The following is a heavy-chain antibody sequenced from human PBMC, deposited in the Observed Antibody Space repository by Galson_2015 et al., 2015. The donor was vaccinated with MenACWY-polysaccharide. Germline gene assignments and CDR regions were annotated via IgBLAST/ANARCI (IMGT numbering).Heavy chain of an antibody. V-gene: IGHV4-61*01. Sequence: SETLSLTCTVSGGSVTSANDYWGWLRQPPGKGLEWIGYMSYSGRGNSNPSLKSRVTVFIDTSKKQFSLRLTSVTAADTAMYYCVREPTDSGSFGWFDPWGQGTLVTVSS. CDR3: VREPTDSGSFGWFDP. D-gene: IGHD1-26*01. J-gene: IGHJ5*02. CDR1: GGSVTSANDY. CDR2: MSYSGRG.